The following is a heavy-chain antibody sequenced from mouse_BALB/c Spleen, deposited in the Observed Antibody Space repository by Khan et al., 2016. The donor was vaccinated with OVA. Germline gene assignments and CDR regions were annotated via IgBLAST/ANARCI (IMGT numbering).Heavy chain of an antibody. CDR3: ARGGYGSFAY. Sequence: QVQLKQSGAELAKPGASVKMSCKASGYTFTSYWMNWVKQRPGQGMEWIGYINPSTGYTEYNQKFKDKATLTTDKSSSTACMQLSSLTSEDSAVYNCARGGYGSFAYWGQGTLVTVSA. CDR2: INPSTGYT. J-gene: IGHJ3*01. D-gene: IGHD2-2*01. V-gene: IGHV1-7*01. CDR1: GYTFTSYW.